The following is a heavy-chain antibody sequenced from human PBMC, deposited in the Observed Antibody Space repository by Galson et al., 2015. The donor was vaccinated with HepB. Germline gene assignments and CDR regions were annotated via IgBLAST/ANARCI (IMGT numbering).Heavy chain of an antibody. CDR3: ARDGSAAGPRGYFDY. V-gene: IGHV6-1*01. D-gene: IGHD6-13*01. J-gene: IGHJ4*02. Sequence: CAISGDSVSSNSAAWNWIRQSPSRGLEWLGRTYYRSKWYNDYAVSVKSRVTINPDTSKNQFSLQLNSVTPEDTAVYYCARDGSAAGPRGYFDYWGQGTLVTVSS. CDR2: TYYRSKWYN. CDR1: GDSVSSNSAA.